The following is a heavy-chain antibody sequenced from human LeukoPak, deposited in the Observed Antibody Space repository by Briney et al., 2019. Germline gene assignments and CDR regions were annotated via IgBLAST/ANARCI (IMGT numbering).Heavy chain of an antibody. CDR1: GFTFSDYY. D-gene: IGHD3-22*01. J-gene: IGHJ3*02. V-gene: IGHV3-7*01. CDR3: ARTGAYYYDSSGSTSDAFDI. CDR2: INQDESAK. Sequence: PGGSLRLSCAASGFTFSDYYMSWIRQAPGKGLEWVASINQDESAKFYVDSVRGRFTISRDNAKNSLFLQMNSLRAEDTAVYYCARTGAYYYDSSGSTSDAFDIWGQGTMVTVSS.